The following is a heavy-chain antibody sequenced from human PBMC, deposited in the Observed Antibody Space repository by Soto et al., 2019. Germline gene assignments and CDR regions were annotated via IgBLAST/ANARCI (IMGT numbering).Heavy chain of an antibody. J-gene: IGHJ6*02. CDR1: GYSFTRYC. D-gene: IGHD3-9*01. V-gene: IGHV5-51*01. CDR3: AGPDYDILTGYKGTPYYYYGMDV. CDR2: IYPGDSDT. Sequence: GESLKLSCTGSGYSFTRYCIGWVRQMPGKGLEWMGIIYPGDSDTRYSPSFQGQVTISADKSISTAYLQWSSLKASDTAMYYCAGPDYDILTGYKGTPYYYYGMDVWGQGTTVTVSS.